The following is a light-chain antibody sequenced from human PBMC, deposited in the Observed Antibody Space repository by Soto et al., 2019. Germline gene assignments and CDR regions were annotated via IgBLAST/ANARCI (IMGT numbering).Light chain of an antibody. J-gene: IGLJ3*02. CDR1: SSNIGAGHA. V-gene: IGLV1-40*01. Sequence: QSVLTQPPLVSGAPGQRVTISCTGSSSNIGAGHALHWYQHLPGAAPKLLMYGNSDRPSGVPDRFSGSKSGTSASLAITGLQPEDEADYYCQSYDDSLSGWVFGGGTKLTVL. CDR2: GNS. CDR3: QSYDDSLSGWV.